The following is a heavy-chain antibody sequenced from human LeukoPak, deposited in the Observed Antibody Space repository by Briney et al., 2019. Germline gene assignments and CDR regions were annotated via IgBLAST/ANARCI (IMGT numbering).Heavy chain of an antibody. J-gene: IGHJ4*02. CDR1: GGSITTYY. D-gene: IGHD4-17*01. CDR2: IYYTGST. CDR3: ASGIGSDVLGYGHSVYYFDY. V-gene: IGHV4-59*01. Sequence: PSETLSLTCTVSGGSITTYYWSWIRQPPGKGSELIGYIYYTGSTNYNPSLKSRVTISVDTSKNQFSLKLSSVTAADTAVYYCASGIGSDVLGYGHSVYYFDYWGQGTLVTVSS.